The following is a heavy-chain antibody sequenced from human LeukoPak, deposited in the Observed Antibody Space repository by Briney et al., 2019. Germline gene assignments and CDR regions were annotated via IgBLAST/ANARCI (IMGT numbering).Heavy chain of an antibody. CDR2: INHSGST. V-gene: IGHV4-34*01. D-gene: IGHD3-10*01. J-gene: IGHJ4*02. CDR3: ARGRYYGSGSYRD. Sequence: SETLSLTSAVYGGSFSGYYWSWIRQPPGKGLEWIGEINHSGSTNYNPSLKSRVTISVDTSKNQFSLKLSSVTAADTAVYYCARGRYYGSGSYRDWGQGTLVTVSS. CDR1: GGSFSGYY.